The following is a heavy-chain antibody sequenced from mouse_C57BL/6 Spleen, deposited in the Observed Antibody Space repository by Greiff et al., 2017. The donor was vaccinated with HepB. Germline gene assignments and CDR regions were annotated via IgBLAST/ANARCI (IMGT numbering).Heavy chain of an antibody. CDR1: GYAFSSYW. J-gene: IGHJ4*01. D-gene: IGHD1-1*01. CDR2: IYPGDGDT. V-gene: IGHV1-80*01. Sequence: LQESGAELVKPGASVKISCKASGYAFSSYWMNWVKQRPGKGLEWIGQIYPGDGDTNYNGKFKGKATLTADKSSSTAYMQLSSLTSADSAVYFCARYYHGSLDAMDYWGQGTSVTVSS. CDR3: ARYYHGSLDAMDY.